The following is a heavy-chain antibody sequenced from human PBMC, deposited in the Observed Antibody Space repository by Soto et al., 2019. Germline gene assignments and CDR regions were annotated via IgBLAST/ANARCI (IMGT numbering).Heavy chain of an antibody. Sequence: QVQLQESGPGLVKPSQTLSLTCTVSGGSISSGGYFWNWIRQHPGKGLEWIGYIYYSGGTYYNPSLKSXVTIXXDTXXXXXXXXXXXXXXXXXXXXXXXXXXSIXGQGTLVTVSS. J-gene: IGHJ4*02. CDR1: GGSISSGGYF. CDR2: IYYSGGT. V-gene: IGHV4-31*03. CDR3: XXXXXSI.